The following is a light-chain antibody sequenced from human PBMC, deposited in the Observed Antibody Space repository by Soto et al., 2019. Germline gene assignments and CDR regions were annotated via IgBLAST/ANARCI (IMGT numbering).Light chain of an antibody. CDR1: SSNIGSKT. CDR2: SNN. V-gene: IGLV1-44*01. Sequence: QSVLPQPPSASGTPGQRVTISCSGSSSNIGSKTVNWYQQLPGTAPKLLIYSNNQRPSWVPDRFSGSKSGTSASLAISGLQSEDEADYYCAAWDDSLNGYVFGTGTKLTVL. J-gene: IGLJ1*01. CDR3: AAWDDSLNGYV.